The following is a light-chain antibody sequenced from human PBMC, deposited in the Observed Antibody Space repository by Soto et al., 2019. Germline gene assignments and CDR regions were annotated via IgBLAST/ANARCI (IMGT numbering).Light chain of an antibody. J-gene: IGKJ2*01. Sequence: EIVMTQSPATLSLSPGERAALSCRASQSINSELAWYQQKPGQPPRLLIYGASTSTTGVPARFTGSESGSEFTLTISGLQSEDFAVYYCQQGHNWPLTFGQGTRLEL. CDR1: QSINSE. V-gene: IGKV3-15*01. CDR3: QQGHNWPLT. CDR2: GAS.